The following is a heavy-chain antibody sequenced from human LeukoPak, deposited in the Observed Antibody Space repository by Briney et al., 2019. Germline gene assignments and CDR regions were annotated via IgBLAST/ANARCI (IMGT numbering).Heavy chain of an antibody. CDR2: ISYDGSNK. Sequence: GGSLRLSCAASGFTFSSYAMRWVRQAPGKGLEWVAVISYDGSNKYYADSVKGRFTISRDNSKNSLYLQMNSLRAEDTAVYYCAGLQWLLPTGDYWGQGTLVTVSS. J-gene: IGHJ4*02. V-gene: IGHV3-30-3*01. CDR3: AGLQWLLPTGDY. D-gene: IGHD3-22*01. CDR1: GFTFSSYA.